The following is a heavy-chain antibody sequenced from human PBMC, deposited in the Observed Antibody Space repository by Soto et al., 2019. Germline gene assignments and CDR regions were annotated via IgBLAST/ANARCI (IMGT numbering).Heavy chain of an antibody. CDR1: GDSISSNTYS. J-gene: IGHJ4*02. V-gene: IGHV4-39*07. CDR2: IHFSGNT. Sequence: SETLSLTCTVSGDSISSNTYSWGWVRQPPGKGLEYIGTIHFSGNTYYNPSLNSRVTISVDTSKNQFSLKLSSVTAADTAVYYCARSDGRYWGQGTLVTVS. CDR3: ARSDGRY.